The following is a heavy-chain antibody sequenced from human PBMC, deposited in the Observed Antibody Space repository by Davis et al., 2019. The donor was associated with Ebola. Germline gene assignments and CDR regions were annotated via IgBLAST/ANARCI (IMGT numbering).Heavy chain of an antibody. V-gene: IGHV4-34*01. J-gene: IGHJ4*02. Sequence: MPSETLSLTCAVYGGSFSGYYWSWIRQPPGKGLEWIGEITHSGSTNYNPSLKSRVTISVDTSKNQFSLKLSSVTAADTAVYYCARERHYYDSSGYHQGFDYWGQGTLVTVSS. CDR2: ITHSGST. CDR1: GGSFSGYY. CDR3: ARERHYYDSSGYHQGFDY. D-gene: IGHD3-22*01.